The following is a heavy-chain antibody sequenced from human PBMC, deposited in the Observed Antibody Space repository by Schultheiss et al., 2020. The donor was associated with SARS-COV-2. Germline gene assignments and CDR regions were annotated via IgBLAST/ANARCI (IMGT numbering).Heavy chain of an antibody. D-gene: IGHD3-9*01. J-gene: IGHJ4*02. Sequence: GGSLRLSCAASGFTFGSYSMNWVRQAPGKGLEWVSSISSSGSYIYYADSIKGRFTISRDNAKNSLYLQMHTLRAEDTAVYYCARDDILTGYNSDSWGQGTLVTVSS. CDR1: GFTFGSYS. V-gene: IGHV3-21*01. CDR2: ISSSGSYI. CDR3: ARDDILTGYNSDS.